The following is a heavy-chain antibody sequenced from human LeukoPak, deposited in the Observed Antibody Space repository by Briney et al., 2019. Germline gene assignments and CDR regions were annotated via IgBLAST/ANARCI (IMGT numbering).Heavy chain of an antibody. V-gene: IGHV3-23*01. J-gene: IGHJ4*02. Sequence: HPGGSLRLSCVASGFTFSSYAMSWVRQAPGKGLEWVSSISDSSINIHYADSVKGRFTISRDNSKNTLYLQMNSLRAEDTAVYYCAKDRRGYYWALDYWGQGTLVTVSS. CDR2: ISDSSINI. CDR3: AKDRRGYYWALDY. CDR1: GFTFSSYA. D-gene: IGHD3-3*01.